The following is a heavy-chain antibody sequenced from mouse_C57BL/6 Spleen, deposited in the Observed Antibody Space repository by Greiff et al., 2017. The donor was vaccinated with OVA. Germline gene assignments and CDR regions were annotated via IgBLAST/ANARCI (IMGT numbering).Heavy chain of an antibody. J-gene: IGHJ4*01. CDR2: IHPSDSDT. D-gene: IGHD1-1*01. CDR1: GYTFTSYW. CDR3: ALPYYYGSGYYAMDY. Sequence: QVQLQQPGAELVKPGASVKVSCKASGYTFTSYWMHWVKQRPGQGLEWIGRIHPSDSDTNYNQKFKGKATLTVDKSSSTAYMQRSSLTSEDSAVYYCALPYYYGSGYYAMDYWGQGTSVTVSS. V-gene: IGHV1-74*01.